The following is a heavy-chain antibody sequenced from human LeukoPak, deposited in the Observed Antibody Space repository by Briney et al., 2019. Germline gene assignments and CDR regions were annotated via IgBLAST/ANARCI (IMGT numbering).Heavy chain of an antibody. D-gene: IGHD4-11*01. CDR1: GYTFTTYD. CDR3: ARGRYSNYAVDY. V-gene: IGHV1-8*03. J-gene: IGHJ4*02. Sequence: ASVKVPCKASGYTFTTYDISWVRQATGQGLEWMGWMNPNSGNTGYAQKFQGRVTITRNTSINTAYMELSSLRSEDTAVYYCARGRYSNYAVDYWGQGTLVTVSS. CDR2: MNPNSGNT.